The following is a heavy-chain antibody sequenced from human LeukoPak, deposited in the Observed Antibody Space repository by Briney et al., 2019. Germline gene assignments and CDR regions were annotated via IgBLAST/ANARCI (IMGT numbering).Heavy chain of an antibody. V-gene: IGHV1-46*01. Sequence: ASVKVSCKASGYTFTSYYMHWVRQAPGQGLEWMGIINPTGTGTLYAQKFQGRVTMTRDMSTSTDYMELSSLRSGDTAVYYCARDHSVGDIAWWFDPWGQGTLVTVSS. CDR3: ARDHSVGDIAWWFDP. D-gene: IGHD3-10*01. CDR2: INPTGTGT. J-gene: IGHJ5*02. CDR1: GYTFTSYY.